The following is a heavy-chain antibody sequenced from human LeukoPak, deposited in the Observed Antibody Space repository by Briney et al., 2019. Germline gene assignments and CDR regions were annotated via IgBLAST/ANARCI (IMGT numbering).Heavy chain of an antibody. J-gene: IGHJ4*02. CDR1: GYTFTGYY. CDR2: INPNSGGT. CDR3: ARDYGWGAGELNGY. Sequence: ASVKVSCKASGYTFTGYYMHWVRQAPGQGLEWMGWINPNSGGTNYAQKFQGRVTMTRDTSISTAYMELSRLRSDDTAVYYCARDYGWGAGELNGYWGQGTLVTVSS. D-gene: IGHD1-7*01. V-gene: IGHV1-2*02.